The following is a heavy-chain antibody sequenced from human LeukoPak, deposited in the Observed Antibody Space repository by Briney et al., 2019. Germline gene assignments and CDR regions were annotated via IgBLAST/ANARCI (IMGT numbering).Heavy chain of an antibody. D-gene: IGHD1-1*01. CDR3: ARDHNYAFDN. CDR1: GFPFIEYN. Sequence: GGSLRLSCTASGFPFIEYNMNWARQAPGKGLEWISYIGIDSGNTKCADSVRGRFTISADKAKNSLYLQMNSLRVEDTAVYYCARDHNYAFDNWGQGTLVSVAS. J-gene: IGHJ4*02. V-gene: IGHV3-11*06. CDR2: IGIDSGNT.